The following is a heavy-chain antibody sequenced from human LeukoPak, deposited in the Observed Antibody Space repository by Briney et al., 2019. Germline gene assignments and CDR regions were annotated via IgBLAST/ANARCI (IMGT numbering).Heavy chain of an antibody. CDR2: INSSGSTK. Sequence: GGSLRLSCAASGFTFSSYELNWVRQAPGRGLEWLSYINSSGSTKYYADSVKGGFTIPRDDAKNSLYLQMNSLRAEDTAVYYCARDLRHYFDYWGQGTLVTVSS. CDR1: GFTFSSYE. J-gene: IGHJ4*02. CDR3: ARDLRHYFDY. V-gene: IGHV3-48*03.